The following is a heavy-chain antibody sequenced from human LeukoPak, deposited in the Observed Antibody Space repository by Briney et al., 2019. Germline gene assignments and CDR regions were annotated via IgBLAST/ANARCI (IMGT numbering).Heavy chain of an antibody. J-gene: IGHJ4*02. Sequence: PGGSLRLSCEASGFTFHIYDMPWVRQAPGKGLEWVARISSDGANKYYLDSVKGRFTISRDNAKNSLYLQMNSLRAEDTAVYYCARVPFYDYVWGSFIFDYWGQGTLVTVSS. V-gene: IGHV3-30*03. D-gene: IGHD3-16*01. CDR3: ARVPFYDYVWGSFIFDY. CDR1: GFTFHIYD. CDR2: ISSDGANK.